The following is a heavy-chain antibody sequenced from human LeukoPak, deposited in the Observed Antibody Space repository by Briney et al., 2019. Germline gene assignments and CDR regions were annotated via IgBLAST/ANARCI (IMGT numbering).Heavy chain of an antibody. CDR3: ASPSYYGSGSYYSNYYYYMDV. J-gene: IGHJ6*03. CDR1: GGTFSSYA. Sequence: GSSVTVSFTASGGTFSSYAISWVRQAPGQGLEWMGGIIPIFGTANYAQKFQGRVTITTDESTSTAYMELSSLRSEDTAVYYCASPSYYGSGSYYSNYYYYMDVWGKGTTVTVSS. V-gene: IGHV1-69*05. CDR2: IIPIFGTA. D-gene: IGHD3-10*01.